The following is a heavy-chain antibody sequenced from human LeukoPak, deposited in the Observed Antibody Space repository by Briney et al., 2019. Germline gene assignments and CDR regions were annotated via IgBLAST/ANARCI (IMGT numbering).Heavy chain of an antibody. CDR2: IYYSGGT. D-gene: IGHD1-26*01. CDR1: GGSVSSSSYY. CDR3: ARHSGSYYQPLDY. V-gene: IGHV4-39*01. Sequence: SETLSLTCSVSGGSVSSSSYYWGWIRQPPGKGLEWIGSIYYSGGTYYNPSLKSRVIISVDTSTNQFSLKVSSETPADTAVYYCARHSGSYYQPLDYWGQGTLVTVSS. J-gene: IGHJ4*02.